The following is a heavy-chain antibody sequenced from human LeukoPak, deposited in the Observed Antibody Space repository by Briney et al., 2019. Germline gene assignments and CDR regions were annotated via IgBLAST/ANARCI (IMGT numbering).Heavy chain of an antibody. V-gene: IGHV4-59*01. CDR1: GDSMSIYY. Sequence: SETLSLTCTVSGDSMSIYYWCWIRQPPGKGLGWIGNTYYSGSPDYNPSLKSRVTISIDTSKIQFSLRLTHVTAADTAVYYCARWRPYFYDSSGYVDYWGQGTMVSV. CDR3: ARWRPYFYDSSGYVDY. J-gene: IGHJ4*02. CDR2: TYYSGSP. D-gene: IGHD3-22*01.